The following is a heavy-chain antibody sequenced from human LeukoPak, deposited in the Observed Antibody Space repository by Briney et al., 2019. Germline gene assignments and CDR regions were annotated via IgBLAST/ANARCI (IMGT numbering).Heavy chain of an antibody. CDR1: GGSISSYY. D-gene: IGHD6-13*01. Sequence: SETLSPTCTVSGGSISSYYWSWIRQPPGKGLEWIGYIYYSGSTNYNPSLKSRVTISVDTSKNHFSLELSSVTAADTAVYFCARGRVSSSSWSSTYYYYFYMDVWGKGTTVTVSS. V-gene: IGHV4-59*01. J-gene: IGHJ6*03. CDR3: ARGRVSSSSWSSTYYYYFYMDV. CDR2: IYYSGST.